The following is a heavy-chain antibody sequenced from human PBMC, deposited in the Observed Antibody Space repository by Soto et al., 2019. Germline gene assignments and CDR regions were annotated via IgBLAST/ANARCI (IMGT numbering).Heavy chain of an antibody. CDR3: ARGYCRRNSCYTGDAFDI. J-gene: IGHJ3*02. D-gene: IGHD2-2*02. V-gene: IGHV3-21*01. Sequence: GGSLRLSCAASGFTFSSYNMNWVRQAPGKGLEWVSSISSSSRYMYYADSVKGRLTISRDNAKNSLYLHMNSLRAEDTAVYYCARGYCRRNSCYTGDAFDIWGQGTVVTVSS. CDR2: ISSSSRYM. CDR1: GFTFSSYN.